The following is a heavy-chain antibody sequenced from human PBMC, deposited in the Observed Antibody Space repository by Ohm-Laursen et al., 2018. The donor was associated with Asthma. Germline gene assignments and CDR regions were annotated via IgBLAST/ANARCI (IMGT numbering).Heavy chain of an antibody. Sequence: SSVKVSCKSSGGTFSNYVIGWVRQAPGQGLEWMGGINSVFATTDYGQKFRGRVTITADESTATVYVELSSLRSEDTAVYYCARDMVGTTLLPSYGMDVWGQGTTVTVSS. CDR1: GGTFSNYV. V-gene: IGHV1-69*01. CDR2: INSVFATT. D-gene: IGHD1-26*01. J-gene: IGHJ6*02. CDR3: ARDMVGTTLLPSYGMDV.